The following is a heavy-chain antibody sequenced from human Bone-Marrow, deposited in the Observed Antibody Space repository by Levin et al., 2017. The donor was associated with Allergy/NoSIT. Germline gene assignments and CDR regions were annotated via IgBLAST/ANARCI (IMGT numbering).Heavy chain of an antibody. D-gene: IGHD2-15*01. Sequence: SLKISCAASGFNFTNAWMSWVRQAPGKGLEWVFLLPLLPSFFPPDSSSPVKGRFIISKDVSKNTLYLQMNSLKTQDTAVYYCSTEGGHCSGGSCYLLPFYYGMDVWGQGTTVTVSS. CDR3: STEGGHCSGGSCYLLPFYYGMDV. CDR1: GFNFTNAW. CDR2: LPLLPSFFPP. J-gene: IGHJ6*02. V-gene: IGHV3-15*01.